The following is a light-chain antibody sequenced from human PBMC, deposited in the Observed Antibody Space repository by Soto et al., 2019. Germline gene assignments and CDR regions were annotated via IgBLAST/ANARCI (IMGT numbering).Light chain of an antibody. CDR3: QQYGSSPPT. V-gene: IGKV3-20*01. CDR1: QSVSSY. Sequence: EIVLTQSPATLSLSPGERATLSCRASQSVSSYFAWYQQKPGQAPRLLIYDTSSRATGIPARFSGSGSGTDFTLTISRLEPEDFAVYYCQQYGSSPPTFGQGTKV. CDR2: DTS. J-gene: IGKJ1*01.